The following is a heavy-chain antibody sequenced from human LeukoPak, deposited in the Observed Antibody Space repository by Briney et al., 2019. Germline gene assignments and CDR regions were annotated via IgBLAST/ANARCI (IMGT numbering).Heavy chain of an antibody. D-gene: IGHD3-3*01. J-gene: IGHJ4*02. CDR1: GGSISSYY. Sequence: SETLPLTCTVSGGSISSYYWSWIRQPPGKRLEWIGHIYYSGSTNYNPSLKSRVTISVDTSKNQFSLKLSSVTAADTAVYYCASRSSIWSGYQDTLYYFDSWGQGTLVTVSS. CDR3: ASRSSIWSGYQDTLYYFDS. CDR2: IYYSGST. V-gene: IGHV4-59*01.